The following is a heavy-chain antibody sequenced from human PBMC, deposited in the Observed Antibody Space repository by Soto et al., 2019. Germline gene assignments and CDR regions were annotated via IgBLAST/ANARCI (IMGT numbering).Heavy chain of an antibody. CDR3: ARDRNSSCCYYYGVDV. CDR2: IYSGGST. D-gene: IGHD6-13*01. V-gene: IGHV3-53*01. J-gene: IGHJ6*02. CDR1: GFTVSSNY. Sequence: GGSLRLSCVASGFTVSSNYMSWVRQAPGKGLEWVSLIYSGGSTYYADSVKGRFTISRDNSKNTLFLHMNSLRAEDTAVYYCARDRNSSCCYYYGVDVWGQGTTVTVSS.